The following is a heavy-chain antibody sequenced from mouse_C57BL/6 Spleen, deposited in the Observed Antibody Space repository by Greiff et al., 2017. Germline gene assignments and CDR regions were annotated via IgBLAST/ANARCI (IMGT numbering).Heavy chain of an antibody. CDR3: ARKAYYSNFYYYAMDY. CDR2: IDPSDSYT. J-gene: IGHJ4*01. Sequence: QVQLKQPGAELVRPGTSVKLSCKASGYTFTSYWMHWVKQRPGQGLEWIGVIDPSDSYTNYNQKFKGKATLTVDTSSSTAYMQLSSLTSEDSAVYYCARKAYYSNFYYYAMDYWGQGTSVTVSS. D-gene: IGHD2-5*01. V-gene: IGHV1-59*01. CDR1: GYTFTSYW.